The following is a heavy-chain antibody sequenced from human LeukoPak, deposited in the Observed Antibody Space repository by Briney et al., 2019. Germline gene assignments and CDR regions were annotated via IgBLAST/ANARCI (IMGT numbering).Heavy chain of an antibody. CDR1: GFSFSSFA. V-gene: IGHV3-23*01. J-gene: IGHJ4*02. Sequence: GGSLRLSCAASGFSFSSFAMTWVRQAPGKGLEWVSTIRSNGATAYNADSVKGRFTNSRENSKNTVYLQMNRLRVEDTAIYYCARGQEFDDGVFDSWGQGTLVTVSS. CDR3: ARGQEFDDGVFDS. CDR2: IRSNGATA. D-gene: IGHD1-1*01.